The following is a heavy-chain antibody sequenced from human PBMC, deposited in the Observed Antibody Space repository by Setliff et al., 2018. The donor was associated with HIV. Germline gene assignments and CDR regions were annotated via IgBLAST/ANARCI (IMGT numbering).Heavy chain of an antibody. CDR2: IDPGDSDT. J-gene: IGHJ5*02. V-gene: IGHV5-51*01. CDR3: ARDIWAYGLMGS. Sequence: GESLKISCKGSGYSFTNYWIGWVRQMPGKGLEWMGIIDPGDSDTRYSPSFQGQVTISADKSISTAYLSSATAADTAVYYCARDIWAYGLMGSWGQGTLVTVS. CDR1: GYSFTNYW. D-gene: IGHD2-15*01.